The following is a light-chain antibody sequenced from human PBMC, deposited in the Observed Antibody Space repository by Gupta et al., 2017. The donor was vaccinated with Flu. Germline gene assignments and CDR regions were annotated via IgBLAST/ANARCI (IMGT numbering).Light chain of an antibody. CDR2: VTSDGSH. Sequence: QLRVTQSPSASASLGASVTLTCTLSSGHSNYDIAWHQQQPEKGPRYLLKVTSDGSHSKGDGISDRFSGSSSGAERYLTISSLHSEDEADYYCQTWATGIRVFGGGTKLTVL. J-gene: IGLJ3*02. V-gene: IGLV4-69*01. CDR3: QTWATGIRV. CDR1: SGHSNYD.